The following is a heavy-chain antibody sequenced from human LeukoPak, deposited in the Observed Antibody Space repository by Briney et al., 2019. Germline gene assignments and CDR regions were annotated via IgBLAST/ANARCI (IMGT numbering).Heavy chain of an antibody. Sequence: PSETLSLTCAVFGGYFSGYYLSWIRQPPGKGLEWIGEINHSGITNYNPSLKSRVTISVDTSKNQFSLKLSSVTAADTAVYYCARGAYYYDSSGYSPRLVYWGQGTLVTVSS. CDR3: ARGAYYYDSSGYSPRLVY. D-gene: IGHD3-22*01. CDR1: GGYFSGYY. V-gene: IGHV4-34*01. CDR2: INHSGIT. J-gene: IGHJ4*02.